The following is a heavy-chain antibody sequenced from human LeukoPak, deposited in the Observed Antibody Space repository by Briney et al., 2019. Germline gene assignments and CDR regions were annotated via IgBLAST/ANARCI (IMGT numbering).Heavy chain of an antibody. D-gene: IGHD6-13*01. Sequence: SVKVSCKASGVTFSSYAISWVRQAPGQGLEWMGGIIPIFGTANYAQKFQGRVTITADESTSTAYMELSSLRSEDTAVYYCARGEDEEQQLSPFDYWGQGTLVTVSS. CDR2: IIPIFGTA. V-gene: IGHV1-69*13. J-gene: IGHJ4*02. CDR1: GVTFSSYA. CDR3: ARGEDEEQQLSPFDY.